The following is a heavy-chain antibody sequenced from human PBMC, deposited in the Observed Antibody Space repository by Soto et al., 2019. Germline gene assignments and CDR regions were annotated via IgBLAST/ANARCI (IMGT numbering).Heavy chain of an antibody. Sequence: ASVKVSCKASGYTFTSYGISWVRQAPGQGLEWMGWISAYNGNTNYAQKLQGRVTMTTDTSTSTAYMELRSLRSDDTAVYYCARAGWAARRKFYYYYYMDVWGKGTTVTVSS. V-gene: IGHV1-18*01. D-gene: IGHD6-6*01. J-gene: IGHJ6*03. CDR2: ISAYNGNT. CDR3: ARAGWAARRKFYYYYYMDV. CDR1: GYTFTSYG.